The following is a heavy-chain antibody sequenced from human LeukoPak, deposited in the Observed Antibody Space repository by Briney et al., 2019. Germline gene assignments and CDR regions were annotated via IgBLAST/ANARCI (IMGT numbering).Heavy chain of an antibody. J-gene: IGHJ1*01. Sequence: SETLFLTCSVSGDSVSRSDSYWDWIRQPPGKGLEWIETIYYSGRTYYSPSLKSRVTMSVDPSNNQFSLNLRSVTAADTALYYCARRRYYDGSGYLEWGQGTLLSVSS. D-gene: IGHD3-22*01. CDR1: GDSVSRSDSY. CDR2: IYYSGRT. CDR3: ARRRYYDGSGYLE. V-gene: IGHV4-39*01.